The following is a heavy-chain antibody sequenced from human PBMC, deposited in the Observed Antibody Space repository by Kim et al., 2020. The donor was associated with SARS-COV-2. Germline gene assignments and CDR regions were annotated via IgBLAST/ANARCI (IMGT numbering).Heavy chain of an antibody. D-gene: IGHD6-19*01. CDR3: AKAGGRGIAVAGDPPGY. CDR1: GFTFDDYA. V-gene: IGHV3-43*02. Sequence: GGSLRLSCAASGFTFDDYAMHWVRQAPGKGLEWVSLISGDGGSTYYADSVKGRFTISRDNSKNSLYLQMNSLRTEDTALYYCAKAGGRGIAVAGDPPGYWGQGTLVTVSS. CDR2: ISGDGGST. J-gene: IGHJ4*02.